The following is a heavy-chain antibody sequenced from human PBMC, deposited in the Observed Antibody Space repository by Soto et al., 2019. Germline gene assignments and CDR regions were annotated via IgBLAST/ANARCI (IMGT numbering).Heavy chain of an antibody. V-gene: IGHV6-1*01. Sequence: SQTLSLTCDISGDNVSANSAPWNWIRQSPSRGLEWLGRTYYRSRWNYDYAESVKSRMSIAPDTANNQFSLQLNSVTPEDAAVYYCGRQPHATLSLYGMDVWGQGTTVTVSS. CDR3: GRQPHATLSLYGMDV. J-gene: IGHJ6*02. CDR1: GDNVSANSAP. CDR2: TYYRSRWNY.